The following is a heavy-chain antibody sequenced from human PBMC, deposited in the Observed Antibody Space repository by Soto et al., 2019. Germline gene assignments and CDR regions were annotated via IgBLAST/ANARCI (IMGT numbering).Heavy chain of an antibody. CDR2: IYYSGTT. CDR1: GASISSGDYY. CDR3: ALRFGTA. Sequence: QVQLQESGPGLVKPSQTLSLTCTVSGASISSGDYYWTWIRQPPGKGLEWIGYIYYSGTTYYNPSLKSRVSISLDTSKNRFSLKLTSVTAADTCVYYCALRFGTAWGQGTTVTVPS. V-gene: IGHV4-30-4*01. J-gene: IGHJ6*02. D-gene: IGHD5-12*01.